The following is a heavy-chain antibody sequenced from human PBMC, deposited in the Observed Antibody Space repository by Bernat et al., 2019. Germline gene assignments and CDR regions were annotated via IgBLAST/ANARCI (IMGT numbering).Heavy chain of an antibody. CDR2: IYYSGST. J-gene: IGHJ4*02. CDR1: GRSIISSSYY. CDR3: ARSHSSSWYRFDY. Sequence: QLQLQESGPGLVQPSETLSLTCTVPGRSIISSSYYWGWIRQPPWKGLEWIGSIYYSGSTYYNPSLKSRVTISVDTSKNQFSLKLSSVTAADTAVYYCARSHSSSWYRFDYWGQGTLVTVSS. V-gene: IGHV4-39*01. D-gene: IGHD6-13*01.